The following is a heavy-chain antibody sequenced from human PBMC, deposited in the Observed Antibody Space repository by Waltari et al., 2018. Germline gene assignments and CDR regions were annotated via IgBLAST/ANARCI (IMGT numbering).Heavy chain of an antibody. J-gene: IGHJ4*02. D-gene: IGHD6-19*01. CDR1: GGTFSSYA. V-gene: IGHV1-69*08. CDR3: AAVRGGGWHGDDY. CDR2: IIPIFGTA. Sequence: QVQLVQSGAEVKKPGSSVKVSCKASGGTFSSYAISWVRQATGQGLEWMGRIIPIFGTANYALKFQGRVTITADKSTSTAYMELSSLGSEDTAVYYCAAVRGGGWHGDDYWGQGTLVTVSS.